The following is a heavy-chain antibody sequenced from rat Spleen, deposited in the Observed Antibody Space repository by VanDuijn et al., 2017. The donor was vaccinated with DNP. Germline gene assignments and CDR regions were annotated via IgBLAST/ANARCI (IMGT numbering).Heavy chain of an antibody. V-gene: IGHV5-58*01. Sequence: EVQVVETGGDLVQPGRSLKLSCVASGFTFNTYWMFWVRQAPGKGLEWVASINPDGASTYYLDSVKGRFTISRDNAENTVYLQMNSLRSEDTATYYCTKDLQWYAMDAWGQGTSVTVSS. CDR1: GFTFNTYW. J-gene: IGHJ4*01. CDR3: TKDLQWYAMDA. CDR2: INPDGAST. D-gene: IGHD1-1*01.